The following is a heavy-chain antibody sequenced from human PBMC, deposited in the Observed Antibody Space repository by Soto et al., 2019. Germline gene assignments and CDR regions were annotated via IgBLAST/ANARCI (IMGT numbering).Heavy chain of an antibody. CDR3: ARDGSSSPREYFQH. Sequence: GGSLRLSCTASGFTFSDYYMSWIRQAPGKGLEWVSYISNSGTTIYNADSVKGRFTISRDNAKNSLYLQMNSLRAEDTAVYYCARDGSSSPREYFQHWGQGPLLTLSS. V-gene: IGHV3-11*01. CDR1: GFTFSDYY. D-gene: IGHD2-15*01. CDR2: ISNSGTTI. J-gene: IGHJ1*01.